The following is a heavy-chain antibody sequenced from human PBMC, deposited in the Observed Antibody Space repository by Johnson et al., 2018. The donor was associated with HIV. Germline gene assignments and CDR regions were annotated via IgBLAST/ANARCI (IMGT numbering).Heavy chain of an antibody. CDR3: ARDAGENAFDI. J-gene: IGHJ3*02. V-gene: IGHV3-33*01. D-gene: IGHD7-27*01. CDR1: GFTFSNYG. Sequence: QVQLVESGGGVVQPGRSLRLSCAASGFTFSNYGMHWVRQAPGKGLEWVAFIRYDGSNKYYADSVKGRFTISRDNSKNTLYLQMNSLRAEDTALYYCARDAGENAFDIWGQGTMVTVSS. CDR2: IRYDGSNK.